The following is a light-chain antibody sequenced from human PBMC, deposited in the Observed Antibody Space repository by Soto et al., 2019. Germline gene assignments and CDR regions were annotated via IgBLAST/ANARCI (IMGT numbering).Light chain of an antibody. V-gene: IGKV1-33*01. CDR1: QNINSY. CDR2: DAS. J-gene: IGKJ5*01. CDR3: KQYENLPT. Sequence: DIQMAQSPSSLSASVGERVNVTCQASQNINSYLNWYQQKPGRAPKLLIYDASNLEAGVPSRFRGSGSGTDFTFTISRLQPEDIATYYCKQYENLPTFGQGTRLAIK.